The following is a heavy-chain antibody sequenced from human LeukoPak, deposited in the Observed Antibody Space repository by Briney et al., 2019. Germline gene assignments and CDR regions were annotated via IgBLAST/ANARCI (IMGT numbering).Heavy chain of an antibody. Sequence: GSLRLSCAASGFTFTTYWMTWVRQAPGKGLEWVANIKQDGSDEYYVDSVKGRFTISRDNAKNSLYLQMNSLRAEDTAVYYCARNRNDYGDYVFDYWGQGTLVTVSS. D-gene: IGHD4-17*01. CDR2: IKQDGSDE. J-gene: IGHJ4*02. V-gene: IGHV3-7*01. CDR3: ARNRNDYGDYVFDY. CDR1: GFTFTTYW.